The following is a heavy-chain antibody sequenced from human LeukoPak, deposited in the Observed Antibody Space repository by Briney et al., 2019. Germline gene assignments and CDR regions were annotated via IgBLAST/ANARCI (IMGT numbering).Heavy chain of an antibody. V-gene: IGHV1-46*01. CDR1: GYTFTSNY. D-gene: IGHD3-10*01. J-gene: IGHJ4*02. Sequence: ASVKVSCKAFGYTFTSNYMHWVRQAPGQGPEWMGVISPSGGSTTYAQKFQGRVTLTRDMSTSTDYLELSSLRSEDTAVYYCAKDLLFRDEPDTFYGSGSLSLNWGQGTLVTVSS. CDR2: ISPSGGST. CDR3: AKDLLFRDEPDTFYGSGSLSLN.